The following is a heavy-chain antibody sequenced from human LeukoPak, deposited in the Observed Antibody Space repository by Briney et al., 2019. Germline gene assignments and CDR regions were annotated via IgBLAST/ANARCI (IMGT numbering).Heavy chain of an antibody. CDR3: AKYVRAYNRPFDY. Sequence: RGSLRLSCAASGFSFSSDAMCGGLQAPRGGVEWVSAISGSGGSTYYAESLKGRVTISRDTSKNTLYLRMSSLRAADTAIYYCAKYVRAYNRPFDYWGQGTLVTVSS. D-gene: IGHD3-10*02. CDR1: GFSFSSDA. V-gene: IGHV3-23*01. CDR2: ISGSGGST. J-gene: IGHJ4*02.